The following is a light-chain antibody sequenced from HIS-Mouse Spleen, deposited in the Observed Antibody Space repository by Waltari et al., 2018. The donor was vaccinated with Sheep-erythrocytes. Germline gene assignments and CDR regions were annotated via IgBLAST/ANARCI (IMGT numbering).Light chain of an antibody. Sequence: SYELTQPPSVSVSPGQTASITCSGDKLGDKSACWYQQKPGQSPVLVIYQDSKRPAGIPARFSGSNSGNTATLTISGTQAMDEADYYCQAWDSSTYVFGTGTKVTVL. V-gene: IGLV3-1*01. CDR2: QDS. J-gene: IGLJ1*01. CDR3: QAWDSSTYV. CDR1: KLGDKS.